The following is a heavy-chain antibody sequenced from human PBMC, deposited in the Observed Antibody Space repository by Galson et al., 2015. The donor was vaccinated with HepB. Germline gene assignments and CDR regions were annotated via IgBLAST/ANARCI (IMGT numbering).Heavy chain of an antibody. J-gene: IGHJ6*03. Sequence: SLRLSCAASGFTVSSNYMSWVRQAPGKGLEWVSVIYSGGSTYYADSVKGRFTISRDNSKNTLYLQMNSLRAEDTAVYYCASYSSSSTWGTYYYYYYMDVWGKGTTVTVSS. V-gene: IGHV3-53*01. CDR2: IYSGGST. CDR1: GFTVSSNY. D-gene: IGHD6-6*01. CDR3: ASYSSSSTWGTYYYYYYMDV.